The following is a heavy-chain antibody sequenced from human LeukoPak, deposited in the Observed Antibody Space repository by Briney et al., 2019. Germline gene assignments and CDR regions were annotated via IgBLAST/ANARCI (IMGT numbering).Heavy chain of an antibody. CDR2: IGGGADYT. D-gene: IGHD4-17*01. Sequence: GGSLRLSCTASGFTFSTYAMAWVRQAPGKGLEWVSAIGGGADYTFYADSVAGRFTISRDNSKNTLYLQMNSLRAEDTAVYYCARNPYDYGDYFDYWGQGTLVTVSS. J-gene: IGHJ4*02. CDR1: GFTFSTYA. CDR3: ARNPYDYGDYFDY. V-gene: IGHV3-23*01.